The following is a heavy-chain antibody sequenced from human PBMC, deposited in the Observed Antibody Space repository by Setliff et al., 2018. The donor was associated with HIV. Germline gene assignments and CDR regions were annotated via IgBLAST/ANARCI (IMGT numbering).Heavy chain of an antibody. J-gene: IGHJ4*02. V-gene: IGHV4-4*08. D-gene: IGHD6-13*01. CDR1: GGSITGHY. CDR2: IYTSGST. Sequence: SETLSLTCTVSGGSITGHYWSWIRQPPGKGLEWIGRIYTSGSTKYNPSLKSRVTISVDTSKNQFSLKVSSVTAADTAVYYCARVARGGHSSRWYYFDYWGQGTLVTVSS. CDR3: ARVARGGHSSRWYYFDY.